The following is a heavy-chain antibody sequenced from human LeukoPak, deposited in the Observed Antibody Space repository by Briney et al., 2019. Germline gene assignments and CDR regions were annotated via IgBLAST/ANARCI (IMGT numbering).Heavy chain of an antibody. J-gene: IGHJ4*02. D-gene: IGHD3-22*01. Sequence: SETLSLTCTVSGGSISSYYWSWIRQPPGKRLEWSGYIYYSGSTNYNPSLKSRVTISVDTSKNQFSLKLSSVTAADTAVYYCARAVSGYYSLFDYWGQGTLVTVSS. CDR1: GGSISSYY. CDR3: ARAVSGYYSLFDY. CDR2: IYYSGST. V-gene: IGHV4-59*01.